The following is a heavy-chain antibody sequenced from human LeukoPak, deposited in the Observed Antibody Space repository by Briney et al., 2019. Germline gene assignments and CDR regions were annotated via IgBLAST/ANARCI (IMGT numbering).Heavy chain of an antibody. D-gene: IGHD6-19*01. V-gene: IGHV4-61*01. J-gene: IGHJ4*02. CDR2: IYYSGST. Sequence: SETLSLTCTVSGGSVSSGSYYWSWIRQPPGKGLEWIGYIYYSGSTNYNPSLKSRVTISADTSKNQFSLKLSSVTAADTAVYYCARGLSSGWYLGGGFDYWGQGTLVTVSS. CDR1: GGSVSSGSYY. CDR3: ARGLSSGWYLGGGFDY.